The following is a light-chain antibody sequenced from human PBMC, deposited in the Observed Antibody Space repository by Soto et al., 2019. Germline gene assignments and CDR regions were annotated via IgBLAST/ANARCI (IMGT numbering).Light chain of an antibody. CDR3: HQYQSYS. CDR1: QSISNW. J-gene: IGKJ1*01. Sequence: ESRITLSLSTVPAPVEDRVTITCRASQSISNWLAWYQQKPGTAPKLLIYHASNLESGVPSRFSGSGSGTDFTLTISSLQPDDFATYYCHQYQSYSFGQGAMV. CDR2: HAS. V-gene: IGKV1-5*01.